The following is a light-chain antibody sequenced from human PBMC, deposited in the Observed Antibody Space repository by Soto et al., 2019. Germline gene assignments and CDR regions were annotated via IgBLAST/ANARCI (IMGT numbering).Light chain of an antibody. CDR1: QNIKNW. J-gene: IGKJ1*01. CDR2: DAS. V-gene: IGKV1-5*01. Sequence: DIQMTQSPSTLSASVRDRVTITCRASQNIKNWLAWYQQRPGQAPKLLIYDASTLQSGVPSRYSGSGSGTEFTLTISNLQPDDFATYYCQQYESYSPWTFGQGTKVDI. CDR3: QQYESYSPWT.